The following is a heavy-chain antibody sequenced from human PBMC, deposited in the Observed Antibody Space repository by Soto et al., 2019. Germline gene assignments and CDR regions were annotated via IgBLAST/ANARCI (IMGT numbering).Heavy chain of an antibody. CDR2: INHSGST. Sequence: QVQLQQWGAGLLEPSETLSLTCAVYGGSFSGYYWSWIRQPPGKGLEWIGEINHSGSTNYNPSLKSRVTISVDTSKNQFSLKLSSVTAADTAVYYCAREGHCSSTGCPGDYWGQGTLVTVSS. J-gene: IGHJ4*02. CDR1: GGSFSGYY. V-gene: IGHV4-34*01. CDR3: AREGHCSSTGCPGDY. D-gene: IGHD2-2*01.